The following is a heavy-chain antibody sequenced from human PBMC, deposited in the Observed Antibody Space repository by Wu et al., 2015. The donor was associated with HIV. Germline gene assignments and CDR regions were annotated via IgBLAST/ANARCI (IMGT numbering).Heavy chain of an antibody. CDR2: INPNSDVA. V-gene: IGHV1-2*02. CDR3: ATERTVAITHFDS. CDR1: GYTFTDYF. D-gene: IGHD5-12*01. J-gene: IGHJ4*02. Sequence: QVHLVQSGAEVKKPGASVKVSCKASGYTFTDYFVHWVRQAPGQGLEWMAWINPNSDVANNAQIFQGRVTVTRDTSITTAFLELSSLTSDDTAVYYCATERTVAITHFDSWDQGTLVTVSS.